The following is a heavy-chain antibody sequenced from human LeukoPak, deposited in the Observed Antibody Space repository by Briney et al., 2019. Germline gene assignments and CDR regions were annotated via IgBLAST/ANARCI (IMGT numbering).Heavy chain of an antibody. Sequence: GESLKISCKGSGYSFTSYWIGWVRQMPGKGLEGMGIIYPGDSDTRYSPSFQGQVTTSADKSISTAYLQWSSLKASDTAMYYRARRMATIGAFAFDIWGQATMVTVSS. CDR3: ARRMATIGAFAFDI. CDR2: IYPGDSDT. CDR1: GYSFTSYW. V-gene: IGHV5-51*01. D-gene: IGHD5-12*01. J-gene: IGHJ3*02.